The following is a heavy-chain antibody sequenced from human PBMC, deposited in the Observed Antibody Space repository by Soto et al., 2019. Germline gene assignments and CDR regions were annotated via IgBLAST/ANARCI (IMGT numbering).Heavy chain of an antibody. V-gene: IGHV1-69*11. CDR2: VIPTLGTA. CDR1: GGPFNNHA. Sequence: SVKVSCKTSGGPFNNHAINWVRQAPGQGLEWVGLVIPTLGTADYAQKFQGRVTMTADEVTNTAYMELSSLRSDDTGVYYCASDYGEIDAFDIWGQGTSVTVSS. D-gene: IGHD4-17*01. J-gene: IGHJ3*02. CDR3: ASDYGEIDAFDI.